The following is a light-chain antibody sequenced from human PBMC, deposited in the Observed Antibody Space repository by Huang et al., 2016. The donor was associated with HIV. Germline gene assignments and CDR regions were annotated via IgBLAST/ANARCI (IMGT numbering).Light chain of an antibody. CDR2: WAS. CDR1: QSLLFRSNNKNY. Sequence: IVMTQSPDSLAVSLGETATNHCKSSQSLLFRSNNKNYLAWYQQKPGQPPTLLMSWASTRGSGVPSRFSGGGSGTEFTLTISSLQAEDVAVYFCQQYFDVPWTFGRGTKVEIK. J-gene: IGKJ1*01. V-gene: IGKV4-1*01. CDR3: QQYFDVPWT.